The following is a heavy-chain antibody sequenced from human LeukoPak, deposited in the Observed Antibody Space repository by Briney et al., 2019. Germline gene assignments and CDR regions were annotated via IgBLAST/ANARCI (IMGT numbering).Heavy chain of an antibody. D-gene: IGHD3-22*01. CDR3: ARGYFDSRGYSSPFDF. Sequence: SETLSLTCTVYGDSISNYYWSWIRQPPWKALEWVAYVHFSGSTNYNPSLKSRVMISLDTSKNQVSLKLNSVTAADTAIYYCARGYFDSRGYSSPFDFWGRGTLVTVSS. V-gene: IGHV4-59*08. CDR1: GDSISNYY. J-gene: IGHJ4*02. CDR2: VHFSGST.